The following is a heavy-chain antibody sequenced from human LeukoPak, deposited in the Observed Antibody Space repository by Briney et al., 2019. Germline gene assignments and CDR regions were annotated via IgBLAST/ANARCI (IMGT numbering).Heavy chain of an antibody. J-gene: IGHJ3*02. CDR2: ISYDGSNK. CDR1: GFTFSSYA. CDR3: ARVLGILAFDI. Sequence: GGSLRLSCAASGFTFSSYAMHWVRQAPGKGLEWVAIISYDGSNKYYADSVKGRFTISRDNAKNSLYLQMNSLRAEDTAVYYCARVLGILAFDIWGQGTMVTVSS. V-gene: IGHV3-30-3*01. D-gene: IGHD3-16*01.